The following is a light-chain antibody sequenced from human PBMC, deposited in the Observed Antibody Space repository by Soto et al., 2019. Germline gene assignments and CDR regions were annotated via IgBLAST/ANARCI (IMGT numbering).Light chain of an antibody. CDR1: SSDVGGYNY. CDR3: SSYAGNNNYV. CDR2: GVS. V-gene: IGLV2-8*01. J-gene: IGLJ1*01. Sequence: QSVLTQPPSASGSPGQSVTISCTGTSSDVGGYNYVSWYQQHPGKAPKFIIYGVSKRPSGVPDRFSGSRSGNTASLTVSGLQAEDVADYYCSSYAGNNNYVFGTGPKVTVL.